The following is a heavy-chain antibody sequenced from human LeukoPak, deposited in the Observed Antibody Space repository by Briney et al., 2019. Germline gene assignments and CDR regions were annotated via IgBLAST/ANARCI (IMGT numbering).Heavy chain of an antibody. V-gene: IGHV1-8*01. CDR3: ARRRSGPHPPDY. D-gene: IGHD3-3*01. CDR1: GYIFTSYD. Sequence: ASVKVSCKASGYIFTSYDINWVRQATGQGREWMGWMNPNSGNTGYAQKFQGRVTMTRSTSISTAYMELSSLRSEDTAVYYCARRRSGPHPPDYWGQGTLVTVSS. CDR2: MNPNSGNT. J-gene: IGHJ4*02.